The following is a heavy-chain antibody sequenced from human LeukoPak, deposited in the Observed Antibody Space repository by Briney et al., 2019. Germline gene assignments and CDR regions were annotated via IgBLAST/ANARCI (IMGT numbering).Heavy chain of an antibody. CDR1: GFTFSSYA. CDR3: ARDRGSSGWYWGGYFDY. Sequence: GGSLRLSCAASGFTFSSYAMHWVRQAPGKGLEWVAVISYDGSNKYYADSVKGRFTISRDNSKNTLYLQMNSLRAEDTAVYYCARDRGSSGWYWGGYFDYWGQGTLVTVSS. J-gene: IGHJ4*02. D-gene: IGHD6-19*01. CDR2: ISYDGSNK. V-gene: IGHV3-30-3*01.